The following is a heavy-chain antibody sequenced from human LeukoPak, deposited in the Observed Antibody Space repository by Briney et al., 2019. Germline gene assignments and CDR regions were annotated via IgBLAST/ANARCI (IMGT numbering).Heavy chain of an antibody. J-gene: IGHJ4*02. Sequence: ASVKVSCKASGYTFTGYYMHWVRQAPGQGLEWMGWINPNSGGTNYAQKFQGRVTMTRDTSISTAYMELSRLRSDDTAVYYCARGLHGYSYYFDYWGQGTLVTVSS. D-gene: IGHD6-13*01. V-gene: IGHV1-2*02. CDR2: INPNSGGT. CDR3: ARGLHGYSYYFDY. CDR1: GYTFTGYY.